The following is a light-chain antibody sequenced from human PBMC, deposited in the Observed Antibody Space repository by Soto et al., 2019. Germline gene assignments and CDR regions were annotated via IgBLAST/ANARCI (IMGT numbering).Light chain of an antibody. CDR3: SSYTTSSSYV. V-gene: IGLV2-14*01. J-gene: IGLJ1*01. CDR1: SSDVGGYIY. CDR2: EVT. Sequence: QSVLTQPASVSGSPGQSITISCTGTSSDVGGYIYVSWYQQHPGKAPKLMIYEVTSRPSGVSYRFSGSKSGNTASLTISGLQAEDEADYYCSSYTTSSSYVFGTGTKVTVL.